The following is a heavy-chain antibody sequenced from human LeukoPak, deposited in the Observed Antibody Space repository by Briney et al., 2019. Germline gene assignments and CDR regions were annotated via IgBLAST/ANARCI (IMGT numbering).Heavy chain of an antibody. D-gene: IGHD2-2*01. CDR2: IIPIFGTA. V-gene: IGHV1-69*01. CDR3: ARDGVPAGNFDP. CDR1: GGTFSSYA. J-gene: IGHJ5*02. Sequence: ASVKVSCKASGGTFSSYAISWVRQAPGQGLEWMGGIIPIFGTANYAQKFQGRVTITADESTSTAYMELSSLRSEDTAVYYCARDGVPAGNFDPWGPGTLVTVSS.